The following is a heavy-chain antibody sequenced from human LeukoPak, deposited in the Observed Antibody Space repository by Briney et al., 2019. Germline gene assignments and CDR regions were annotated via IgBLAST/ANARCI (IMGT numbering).Heavy chain of an antibody. V-gene: IGHV4-59*01. Sequence: PSETLSLTCTVSGGSISSYYWSWIRQPPGKGLEWIGYIYYSGSTNYNPSLKSRVTISVDTSKNQFSLKLSTVTAADTAVYYCARSSSSGDFDYWGQGTLVTVSS. J-gene: IGHJ4*02. D-gene: IGHD6-13*01. CDR1: GGSISSYY. CDR3: ARSSSSGDFDY. CDR2: IYYSGST.